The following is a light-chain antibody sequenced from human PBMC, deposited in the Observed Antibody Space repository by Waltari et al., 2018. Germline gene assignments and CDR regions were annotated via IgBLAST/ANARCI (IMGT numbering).Light chain of an antibody. Sequence: EIMLTPSPGTLPLSPGERATPSCRASQSISRYLAWYQHKPSQAPRLLLYDASSRATGIPDRFSGSGSGTDFSLTISRLEPEDFAVYYCQKYGSLPATFGQGTKVEIK. CDR3: QKYGSLPAT. CDR1: QSISRY. V-gene: IGKV3-20*01. CDR2: DAS. J-gene: IGKJ1*01.